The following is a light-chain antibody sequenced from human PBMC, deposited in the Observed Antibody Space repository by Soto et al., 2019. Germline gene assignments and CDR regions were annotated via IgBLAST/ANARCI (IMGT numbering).Light chain of an antibody. CDR1: SSNIGAGYD. J-gene: IGLJ1*01. CDR3: QSYDSSLSGSRV. CDR2: GNS. V-gene: IGLV1-40*01. Sequence: QSALTQPPAVSGAPGQRVTISCTGSSSNIGAGYDVPRSQQLPGTAPKLRIYGNSNRPSGVPDRFSGSKSGTSASLAITGLQAEDEADYYCQSYDSSLSGSRVFGTGTKVTVL.